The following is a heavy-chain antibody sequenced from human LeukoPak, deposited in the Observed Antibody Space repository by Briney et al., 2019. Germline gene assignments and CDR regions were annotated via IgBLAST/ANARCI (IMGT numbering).Heavy chain of an antibody. Sequence: PSGTLSLTCTVSGGSVSSGSYYWSWIRQHPGKGLEWIGYIYYSGSTYYNPSLKSRVTISVDTSKNQFSLKLSSVTAADTAVYYCARISWELLQNAFDIWGQGTMVTVSS. CDR2: IYYSGST. V-gene: IGHV4-31*03. D-gene: IGHD1-26*01. CDR1: GGSVSSGSYY. CDR3: ARISWELLQNAFDI. J-gene: IGHJ3*02.